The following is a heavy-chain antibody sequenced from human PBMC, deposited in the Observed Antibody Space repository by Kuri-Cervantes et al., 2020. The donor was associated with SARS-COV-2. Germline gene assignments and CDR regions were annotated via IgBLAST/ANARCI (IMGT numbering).Heavy chain of an antibody. CDR3: ARGFITVFGVITKGTDY. Sequence: LSLTCAASGFTFSRYNMNWVRQAPGKGLEWVSSISSSGTYIYYADSVKGRFTTSRDNAKNSLFLRMDSLRAEDTAVYYCARGFITVFGVITKGTDYWGQGTLVTASS. CDR2: ISSSGTYI. J-gene: IGHJ4*02. CDR1: GFTFSRYN. D-gene: IGHD3-3*01. V-gene: IGHV3-21*01.